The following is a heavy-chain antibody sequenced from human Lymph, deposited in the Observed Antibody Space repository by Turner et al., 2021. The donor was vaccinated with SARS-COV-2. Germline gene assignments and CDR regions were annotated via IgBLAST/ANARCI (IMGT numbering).Heavy chain of an antibody. CDR2: INPSGDST. Sequence: QVQLVQSGAEVKKPGALVKVSCKASGYTFTSYYMHWVRQAPGQGLEWMGIINPSGDSTSYAKKFQGRVTMTRDTSTSTVYMELSSLRSEDTAVYYCARVGPGGFDYWGQGTPVTVSS. CDR3: ARVGPGGFDY. V-gene: IGHV1-46*01. J-gene: IGHJ4*02. CDR1: GYTFTSYY. D-gene: IGHD2-15*01.